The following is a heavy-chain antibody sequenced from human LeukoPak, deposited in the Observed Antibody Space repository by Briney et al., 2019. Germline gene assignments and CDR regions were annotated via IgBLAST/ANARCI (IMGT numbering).Heavy chain of an antibody. D-gene: IGHD4-17*01. Sequence: GGSLRLSCAASGFTFSSYSMNWVRQAPGKGLEWVSSISSSSSYIYYADSVKGRFTISRDNAKNTLYLQMNSLRAEDTAVYYCARDWGHDYGDPRWGQGTLVTVSS. CDR3: ARDWGHDYGDPR. CDR2: ISSSSSYI. CDR1: GFTFSSYS. V-gene: IGHV3-21*01. J-gene: IGHJ4*02.